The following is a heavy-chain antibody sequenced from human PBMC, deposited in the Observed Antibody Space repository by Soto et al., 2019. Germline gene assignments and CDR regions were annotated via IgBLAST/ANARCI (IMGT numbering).Heavy chain of an antibody. J-gene: IGHJ4*02. Sequence: EVQLVESGGGLVQPGGSLRLSCAASGFTFSSYAMHWVRQAPGKGLEYVSAISSNGGSTYYANSVKGRFTISRDNSKNTLYLEVGSLRAEGMAVYYWARATKSGSYSLDYWGQGTLVSVSS. D-gene: IGHD1-26*01. V-gene: IGHV3-64*01. CDR1: GFTFSSYA. CDR2: ISSNGGST. CDR3: ARATKSGSYSLDY.